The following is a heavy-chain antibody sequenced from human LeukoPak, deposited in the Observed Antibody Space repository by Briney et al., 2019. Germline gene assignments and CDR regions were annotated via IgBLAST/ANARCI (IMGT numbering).Heavy chain of an antibody. J-gene: IGHJ3*02. CDR3: ARVAYYDSSGLDPGAFDI. CDR1: GGSISSSGYS. D-gene: IGHD3-22*01. CDR2: IYSSGSA. V-gene: IGHV4-30-4*07. Sequence: SETLSLTCAVSGGSISSSGYSWTWLRQPPGKGLEWIGYIYSSGSAYYNPSLKSRFTISVDTSKNQFSLKLSSVTAADTAVYYCARVAYYDSSGLDPGAFDIWGQGTMVTVSS.